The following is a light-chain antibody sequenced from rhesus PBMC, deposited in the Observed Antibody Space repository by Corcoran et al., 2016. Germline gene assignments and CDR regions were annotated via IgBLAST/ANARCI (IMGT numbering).Light chain of an antibody. CDR2: RAS. CDR1: QGISNW. J-gene: IGKJ2*01. Sequence: IQMTQSPSSLSASVGDRVTITCRASQGISNWLAWYQQKPGKAPRLLIYRASNLETGVPSRFSGNGSGTDFTLTISSLQPEDIATYYCQQHDNSPYGFGQGTKVEIK. CDR3: QQHDNSPYG. V-gene: IGKV1-69*01.